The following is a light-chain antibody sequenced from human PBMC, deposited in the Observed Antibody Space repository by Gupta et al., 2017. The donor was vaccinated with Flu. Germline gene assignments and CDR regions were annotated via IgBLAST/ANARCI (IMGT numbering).Light chain of an antibody. V-gene: IGKV3-15*01. CDR1: QSVSSN. CDR3: QQYNIWPPLYT. J-gene: IGKJ2*01. CDR2: GSS. Sequence: IVMTQSPATLSVSPGERATLSCRASQSVSSNLAWYQQKPGQAPRLLIYGSSTRATGIPARFSVSGSGTEFTLTISSLQSEDVAVYFCQQYNIWPPLYTFGQGTKLEI.